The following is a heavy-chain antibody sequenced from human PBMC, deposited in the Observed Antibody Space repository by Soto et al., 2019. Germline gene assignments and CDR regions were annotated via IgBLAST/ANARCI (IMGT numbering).Heavy chain of an antibody. Sequence: RGSLRLSCVASGFTFSDHYMDWVRQAPGKGLEWVGHTRNKANNYTTAYAESVKGRFTISSDDSKNSLYLQMNSLKSEDTAVYYCAVTAAGTVAVAGRTDYWGQGTLVTVSS. J-gene: IGHJ4*02. CDR1: GFTFSDHY. CDR2: TRNKANNYTT. D-gene: IGHD6-19*01. V-gene: IGHV3-72*01. CDR3: AVTAAGTVAVAGRTDY.